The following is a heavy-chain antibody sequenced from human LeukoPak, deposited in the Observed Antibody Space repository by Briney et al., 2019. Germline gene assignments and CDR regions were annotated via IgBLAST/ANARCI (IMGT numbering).Heavy chain of an antibody. V-gene: IGHV3-7*01. CDR1: GFTFTDYW. Sequence: GGSLRLSCAASGFTFTDYWMSWVRHAPGRGLEWVANIDQDGSEKYYVDSVKGRFTISRDNAKNSVFLQMNSLRAEDTAVYYCAELGITMIRGVWGKGTTVTISS. CDR3: AELGITMIRGV. CDR2: IDQDGSEK. J-gene: IGHJ6*04. D-gene: IGHD3-10*01.